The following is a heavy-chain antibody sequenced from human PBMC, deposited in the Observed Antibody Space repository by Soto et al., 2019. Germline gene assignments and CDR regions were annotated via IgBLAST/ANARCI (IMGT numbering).Heavy chain of an antibody. CDR1: GGSISSGGYS. J-gene: IGHJ4*02. D-gene: IGHD4-17*01. V-gene: IGHV4-30-2*01. CDR3: ARSQTTVPSYDY. CDR2: IYHSGST. Sequence: SETLSLTCAVSGGSISSGGYSWSWIRQPPGKGLEWIGYIYHSGSTYYNPSLKSRVTISVDRSKSQFSLKLSSVTAADTAVYYCARSQTTVPSYDYGGQGTLVTVSS.